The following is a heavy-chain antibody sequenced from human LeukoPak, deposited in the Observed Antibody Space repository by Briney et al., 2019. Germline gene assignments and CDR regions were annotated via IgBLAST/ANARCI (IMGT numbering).Heavy chain of an antibody. CDR3: ARDPMADQTLDAFDI. Sequence: PSETLSLTCTVSGGSISSYYWSWIRQPPGKGLEWIGYIYYSGSTNYNPSLKSRVTISVDTSKNQFSLKLSSVTAADTAVYYCARDPMADQTLDAFDIWGQGTMVTVSS. D-gene: IGHD5-24*01. CDR2: IYYSGST. V-gene: IGHV4-59*01. J-gene: IGHJ3*02. CDR1: GGSISSYY.